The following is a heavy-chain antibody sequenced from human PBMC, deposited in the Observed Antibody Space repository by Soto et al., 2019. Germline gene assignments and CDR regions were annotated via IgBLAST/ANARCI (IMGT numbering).Heavy chain of an antibody. CDR1: NGAISGFY. CDR3: LRVGVGIGNHFDS. D-gene: IGHD3-10*01. Sequence: HVQLQESGPGLVKPSETLSLTCSVSNGAISGFYWTWIRQPPGKILEWSGYIHYSGRTDSNPSLTSRATMSVDTSKNPFSLNLKSITAADTAVYYCLRVGVGIGNHFDSWGGGTLVTVS. CDR2: IHYSGRT. V-gene: IGHV4-59*12. J-gene: IGHJ4*02.